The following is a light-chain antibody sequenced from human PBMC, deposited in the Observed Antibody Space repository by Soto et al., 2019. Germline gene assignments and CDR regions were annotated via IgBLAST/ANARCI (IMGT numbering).Light chain of an antibody. Sequence: DIVMTQSPLSLPVTPGEPASISCRSSQSLLHSNGYNYLDWYLQKPGQSPQLLIYLGSNRASGVPDRFSGSGSGTEFTLKISRVEAEDVGGYYCMQALQTPRTFGQGTKVEIK. CDR1: QSLLHSNGYNY. CDR2: LGS. V-gene: IGKV2-28*01. J-gene: IGKJ1*01. CDR3: MQALQTPRT.